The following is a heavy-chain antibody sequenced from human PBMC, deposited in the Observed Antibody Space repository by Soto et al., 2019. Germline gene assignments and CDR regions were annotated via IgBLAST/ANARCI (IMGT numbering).Heavy chain of an antibody. CDR3: ATSYGSGYRAFDY. V-gene: IGHV1-69*04. D-gene: IGHD3-10*01. J-gene: IGHJ4*02. Sequence: QVQLVQSGAEVKRPGSSVKVSCKASGDTFSSYSINWVRKAPGLGLEWLGRVNPILSMSNYAQRFQGRVTMTADKSTSTAYMELSGLRSEDTAMYYCATSYGSGYRAFDYWGQGALVTVSS. CDR2: VNPILSMS. CDR1: GDTFSSYS.